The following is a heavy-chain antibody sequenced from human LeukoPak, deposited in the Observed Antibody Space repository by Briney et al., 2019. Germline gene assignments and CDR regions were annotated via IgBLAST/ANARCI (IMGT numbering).Heavy chain of an antibody. J-gene: IGHJ4*02. V-gene: IGHV3-7*01. Sequence: SGGSLRLSCAASGFIFSSHWMSWVRQAPGRGLEWVANIKQDGSEKYYADSVKGRFSISRDNAKNSLYLQMNSLRAEDTAVYYCARFNNYYPPDYWGQGTLVTVSS. CDR2: IKQDGSEK. CDR3: ARFNNYYPPDY. CDR1: GFIFSSHW. D-gene: IGHD1-20*01.